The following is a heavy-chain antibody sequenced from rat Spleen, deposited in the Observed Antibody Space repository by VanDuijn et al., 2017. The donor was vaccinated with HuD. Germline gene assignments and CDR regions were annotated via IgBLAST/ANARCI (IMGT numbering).Heavy chain of an antibody. CDR2: ISPSGATT. Sequence: EVQLVESGGGLMQPGRSLKLSCAASGFTLSNYAMAWVRQAPGKGLEWVTSISPSGATTNYRDSGKGRFTISRDNARGTLYLQMDSLRSEDTATYDCARVGTRVSRFAYWGQGTLVTVSS. D-gene: IGHD1-4*01. CDR3: ARVGTRVSRFAY. V-gene: IGHV5-29*01. CDR1: GFTLSNYA. J-gene: IGHJ3*01.